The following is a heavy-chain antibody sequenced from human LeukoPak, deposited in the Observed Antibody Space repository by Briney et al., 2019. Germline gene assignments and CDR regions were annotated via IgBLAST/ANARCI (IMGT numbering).Heavy chain of an antibody. D-gene: IGHD3-22*01. Sequence: GASVKVSCKASGYTFTSYGISWVRQAPGQGLEWMGWISAYNGNTNYAQKLQGRVTMTTDTSTSTAYMELRSLRSDDTAVYYCARDNTPRGYYDSSGAGGYWGQGTLVTVSS. CDR3: ARDNTPRGYYDSSGAGGY. J-gene: IGHJ4*02. CDR1: GYTFTSYG. CDR2: ISAYNGNT. V-gene: IGHV1-18*01.